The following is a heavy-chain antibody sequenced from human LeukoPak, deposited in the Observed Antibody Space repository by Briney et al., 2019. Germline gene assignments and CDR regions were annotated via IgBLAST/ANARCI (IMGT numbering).Heavy chain of an antibody. CDR3: ARYSIGGRYQHDY. V-gene: IGHV4-39*01. CDR1: VGPMSSSSYY. D-gene: IGHD2-15*01. Sequence: PADPLSLLCTLWVGPMSSSSYYGGWIRQPPGRGRVWIGSIYYSRSSYSNPSLKSRITISVDASKTQFSQKLSSVTAADTAVYCCARYSIGGRYQHDYWGQGTLVTVSS. CDR2: IYYSRSS. J-gene: IGHJ4*02.